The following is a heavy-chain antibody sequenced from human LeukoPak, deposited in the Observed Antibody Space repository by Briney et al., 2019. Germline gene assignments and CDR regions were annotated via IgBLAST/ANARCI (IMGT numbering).Heavy chain of an antibody. CDR1: GYSFTSYW. Sequence: GESLKISCKGSGYSFTSYWIGWVRQMPGKGLEWMGIIYPGDSDTRYSPSFQGQVTISADKSISTAYLQWSSLKASDTAMYYCARTAIGDSSGYYYVEGGNFDYWGQGTLVTVSS. CDR3: ARTAIGDSSGYYYVEGGNFDY. V-gene: IGHV5-51*01. CDR2: IYPGDSDT. D-gene: IGHD3-22*01. J-gene: IGHJ4*02.